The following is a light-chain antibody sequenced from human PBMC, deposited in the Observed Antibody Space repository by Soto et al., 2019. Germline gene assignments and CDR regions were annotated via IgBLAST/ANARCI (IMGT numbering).Light chain of an antibody. CDR2: DVS. V-gene: IGLV2-14*01. CDR1: SSDVGGYNY. Sequence: QSASVSGSPGQSITISCTGTSSDVGGYNYVSWYQQHPGKAPKLMIYDVSNRPSGVSNRFSGSKSGNTASLTISGLQAEDEAYYYCSSYTSSSTYVVFGGGTKLTVL. J-gene: IGLJ2*01. CDR3: SSYTSSSTYVV.